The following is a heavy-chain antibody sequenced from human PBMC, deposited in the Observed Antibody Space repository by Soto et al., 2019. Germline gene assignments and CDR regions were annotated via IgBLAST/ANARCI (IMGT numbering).Heavy chain of an antibody. CDR3: VREIDISWFDP. V-gene: IGHV1-3*01. CDR2: INAGNGNT. Sequence: QVQLVQSGAEVKKPGASVKVSCKASGYTFTSYAMHWVRQAPGQRLEWMGWINAGNGNTKYSQKFQGRVTRTRDTAASTAYRQMSRLRSEDTAVYYSVREIDISWFDPWGQGTLVTV. CDR1: GYTFTSYA. J-gene: IGHJ5*02. D-gene: IGHD5-12*01.